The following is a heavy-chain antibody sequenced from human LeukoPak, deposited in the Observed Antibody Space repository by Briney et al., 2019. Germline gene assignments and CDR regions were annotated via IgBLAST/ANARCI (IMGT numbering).Heavy chain of an antibody. V-gene: IGHV4-59*12. CDR3: ARGSVLRGYFDY. CDR2: IYYSGST. CDR1: GGSISSYY. Sequence: SETLSLTCTVSGGSISSYYWSWIRQPPGKGLEWIGYIYYSGSTNYNPSLKSRVTISVDTSKNQFSLKLSSVTAADTAVYYCARGSVLRGYFDYWGQGTLVTVSS. J-gene: IGHJ4*02. D-gene: IGHD4/OR15-4a*01.